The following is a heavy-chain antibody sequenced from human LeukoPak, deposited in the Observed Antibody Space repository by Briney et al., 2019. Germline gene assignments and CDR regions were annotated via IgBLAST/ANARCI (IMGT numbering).Heavy chain of an antibody. CDR2: INHSGST. CDR1: GGSFSAYY. V-gene: IGHV4-34*01. Sequence: SETLSLTCTVYGGSFSAYYWTWIRQSPGKGLEWIGEINHSGSTNHNQSLKSRVTISVDTSKNQFSLKLSSVTAADTAVYYCARGLRRLNTAVVNYSYYYYMDVWGKGTTVTVSS. CDR3: ARGLRRLNTAVVNYSYYYYMDV. D-gene: IGHD5-18*01. J-gene: IGHJ6*03.